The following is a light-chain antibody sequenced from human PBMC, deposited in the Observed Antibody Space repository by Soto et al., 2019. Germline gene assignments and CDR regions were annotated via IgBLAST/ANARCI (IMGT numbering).Light chain of an antibody. CDR2: ELT. CDR3: ASYAGNIWV. J-gene: IGLJ3*02. Sequence: QAVVTQPPSASGSPGQSVTISCTATSYVSWYQQHPGKAPRLIIYELTKRPSGVPDRFSGSTSGNTASLTVSGLQADDEADYYCASYAGNIWVFGGGTKLTVL. CDR1: SY. V-gene: IGLV2-8*01.